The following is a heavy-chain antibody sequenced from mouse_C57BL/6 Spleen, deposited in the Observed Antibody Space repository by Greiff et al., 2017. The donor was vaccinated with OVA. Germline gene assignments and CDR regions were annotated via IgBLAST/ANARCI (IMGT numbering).Heavy chain of an antibody. CDR1: GYTFTSYW. Sequence: QVQLQQPGAELVKPGASVKLSCKASGYTFTSYWMQWVKQRPGQGLEWIGEIDPSDSYTNYNQKFKGKATLTVYTSSSTAYMQLSSLTSEDSAVYYCASLLSFAYWGQGTLVTVSA. CDR3: ASLLSFAY. J-gene: IGHJ3*01. D-gene: IGHD2-1*01. V-gene: IGHV1-50*01. CDR2: IDPSDSYT.